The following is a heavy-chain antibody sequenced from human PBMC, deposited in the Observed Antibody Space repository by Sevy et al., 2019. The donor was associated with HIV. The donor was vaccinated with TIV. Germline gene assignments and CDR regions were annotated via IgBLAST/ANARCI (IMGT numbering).Heavy chain of an antibody. J-gene: IGHJ5*02. V-gene: IGHV1-8*03. D-gene: IGHD3-16*01. CDR2: MNPKSGNT. Sequence: ASVKVSCKTSGYTFTSSDIFWVRQATGQGLEWMGWMNPKSGNTGYAKKFQGRVTITGNSSRSTAYMELTSLRSDDTAVYYCARGRTAGGVMGNWFDPWGQGTLVTVSS. CDR1: GYTFTSSD. CDR3: ARGRTAGGVMGNWFDP.